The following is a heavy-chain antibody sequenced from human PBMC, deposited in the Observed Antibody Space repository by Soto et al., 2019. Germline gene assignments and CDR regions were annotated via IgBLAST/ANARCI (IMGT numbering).Heavy chain of an antibody. CDR1: GFTFSSYS. Sequence: EVQLVESGGGLVKPGGSLSLSCAASGFTFSSYSMNWVRQAPGKGLEWVSSISSSSSYIYYADSVTGRFTSSRDNAKNSLYLQMNSLRAEDTAVYYCARGGSAFDSWGQGTLVTVSS. CDR2: ISSSSSYI. D-gene: IGHD3-10*01. CDR3: ARGGSAFDS. V-gene: IGHV3-21*01. J-gene: IGHJ4*02.